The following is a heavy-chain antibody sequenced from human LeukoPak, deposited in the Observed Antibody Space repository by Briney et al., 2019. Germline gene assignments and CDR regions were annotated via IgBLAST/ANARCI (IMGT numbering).Heavy chain of an antibody. Sequence: GASVKVSCKASGYTFTSYGISWVGQAPGQGREWMGWISAYNGNTNYAQKLQGRVTMTTDTSTSTAYMELRSLRSDDTAVYYCAREITMVRMDAFDIWGQGTMVTVSS. V-gene: IGHV1-18*01. CDR1: GYTFTSYG. D-gene: IGHD3-10*01. CDR3: AREITMVRMDAFDI. J-gene: IGHJ3*02. CDR2: ISAYNGNT.